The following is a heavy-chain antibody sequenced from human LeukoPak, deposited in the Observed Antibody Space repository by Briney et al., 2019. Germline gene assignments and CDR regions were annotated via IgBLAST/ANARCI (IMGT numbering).Heavy chain of an antibody. CDR2: ISSSSGYI. D-gene: IGHD2-2*01. J-gene: IGHJ3*02. Sequence: GGSLRLSCAASGFIFSSYNMNWVRQAPGKGLEWVSSISSSSGYIYYADSVKGRFTISRDNSKNTLYLQMNSLRAEDTAVYYCAKEGPRGSTPSDAFDIWGQGTMVTVSS. CDR3: AKEGPRGSTPSDAFDI. V-gene: IGHV3-21*04. CDR1: GFIFSSYN.